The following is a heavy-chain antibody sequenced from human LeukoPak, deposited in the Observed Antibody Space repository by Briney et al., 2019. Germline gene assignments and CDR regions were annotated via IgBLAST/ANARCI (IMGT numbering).Heavy chain of an antibody. CDR1: DDSITMYY. V-gene: IGHV4-59*01. J-gene: IGHJ6*03. D-gene: IGHD5-12*01. Sequence: SETLSLTCSVSDDSITMYYWTWIRQPPGKGLEWIGYVDHTGITNFSPSLNGRVSISRDTTKNLFPLRVRSVTAADTAVYFCARGRVSSSTWHSTYYNYFYMDVWGKGTTVTVSS. CDR3: ARGRVSSSTWHSTYYNYFYMDV. CDR2: VDHTGIT.